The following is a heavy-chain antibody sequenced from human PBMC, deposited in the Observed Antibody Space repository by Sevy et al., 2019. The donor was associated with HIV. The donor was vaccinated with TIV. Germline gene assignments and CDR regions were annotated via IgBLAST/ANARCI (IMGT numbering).Heavy chain of an antibody. D-gene: IGHD5-18*01. CDR2: IGYDGNNK. CDR3: ARDPRSYDDYLQAYLDD. V-gene: IGHV3-33*01. Sequence: GGSLRLSCAASGLTPSTYGIHWVRQAPGKGLEWVAVIGYDGNNKFYADSVKGRFTISRDESKNTVFLQMDSLSAEDTADYYCARDPRSYDDYLQAYLDDWGQGTLVTVSS. J-gene: IGHJ4*02. CDR1: GLTPSTYG.